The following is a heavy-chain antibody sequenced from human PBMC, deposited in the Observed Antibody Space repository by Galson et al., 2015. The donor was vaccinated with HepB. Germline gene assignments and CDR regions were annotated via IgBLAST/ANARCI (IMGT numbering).Heavy chain of an antibody. Sequence: LSLTCTVSGLSITNDYWMWIRQPAGKGLEWIGQIYSSGYTNYNPSLKSRVTMSMDTSNAQISLKVTSVTAADTAVYYCASPGGYWDQGTLVIVSS. D-gene: IGHD1-26*01. CDR3: ASPGGY. CDR2: IYSSGYT. J-gene: IGHJ4*02. V-gene: IGHV4-4*07. CDR1: GLSITNDY.